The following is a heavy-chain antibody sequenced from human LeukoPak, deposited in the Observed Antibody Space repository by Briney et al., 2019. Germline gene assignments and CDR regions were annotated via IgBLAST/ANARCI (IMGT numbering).Heavy chain of an antibody. Sequence: GASVKVSCKASGYTFTSYYMHWVRQAPGQGLEWMGIINPSGGSTSYAQKFQGRVTMTRDTSTSTVYMELSSLRSEDTAVYYCARYPPHSGSYYDADFDYWGQGTLVTVSS. CDR1: GYTFTSYY. J-gene: IGHJ4*02. D-gene: IGHD1-26*01. CDR3: ARYPPHSGSYYDADFDY. V-gene: IGHV1-46*01. CDR2: INPSGGST.